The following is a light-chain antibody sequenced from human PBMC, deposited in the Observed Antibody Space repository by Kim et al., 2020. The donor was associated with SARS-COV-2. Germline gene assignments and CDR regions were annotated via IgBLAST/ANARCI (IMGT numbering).Light chain of an antibody. CDR1: QDISSY. V-gene: IGKV1-8*01. CDR3: QQYYSYPRT. J-gene: IGKJ1*01. Sequence: ASPGDRFTIPCRASQDISSYLAWYQQNPGKAPKLLIYAASTLQSGVPSRFSGSGSGTDFTLTISCLQSEDFASYYCQQYYSYPRTFGQGTKVDIK. CDR2: AAS.